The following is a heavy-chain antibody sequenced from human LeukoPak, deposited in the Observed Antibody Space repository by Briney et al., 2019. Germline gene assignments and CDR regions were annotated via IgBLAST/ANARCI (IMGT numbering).Heavy chain of an antibody. CDR3: ARAGPCTSCYYYYYMDV. Sequence: PSETLSLTCTVSGGSISCYYWSWIRQPPGKGLEWIGYIYYSGSTNYNPSLKSRVTISVDTSKNQFSLKLSSVTAADTAVYYCARAGPCTSCYYYYYMDVWGKGTTVTVSS. D-gene: IGHD2-2*01. CDR1: GGSISCYY. J-gene: IGHJ6*03. V-gene: IGHV4-59*01. CDR2: IYYSGST.